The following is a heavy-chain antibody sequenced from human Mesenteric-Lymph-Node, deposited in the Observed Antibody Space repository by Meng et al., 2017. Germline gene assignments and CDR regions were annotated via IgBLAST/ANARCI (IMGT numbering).Heavy chain of an antibody. CDR3: ARDRYCSGGSCYSKYYYYYGMGV. CDR1: GFTFSDYY. V-gene: IGHV3-11*01. Sequence: GGSLRLSCAASGFTFSDYYMSWIRQAPGKGREWVSYISSSGSTIYNADPVKGRFTISRDNAKNSLYLQMNSLGAEDTAVYYCARDRYCSGGSCYSKYYYYYGMGVWGQGTTVTVSS. J-gene: IGHJ6*02. D-gene: IGHD2-15*01. CDR2: ISSSGSTI.